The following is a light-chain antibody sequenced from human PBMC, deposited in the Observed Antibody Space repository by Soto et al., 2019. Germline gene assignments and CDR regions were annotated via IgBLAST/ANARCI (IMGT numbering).Light chain of an antibody. CDR3: QSYGSVALT. V-gene: IGKV3-20*01. J-gene: IGKJ4*01. CDR1: QSFSPSY. Sequence: EIVWTQSPGTLSLSPGERATLSCRASQSFSPSYLAWYQQTPGQAPRLRIYGAYSRATGIPDRFSGSGFWGDLTVTIGRLELEGFEVYYWQSYGSVALTVGGEAKVGIQ. CDR2: GAY.